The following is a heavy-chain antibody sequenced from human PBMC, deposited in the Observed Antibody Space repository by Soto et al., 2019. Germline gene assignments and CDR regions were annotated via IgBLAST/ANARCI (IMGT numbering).Heavy chain of an antibody. CDR3: ARDVLYSTSRIDS. V-gene: IGHV4-30-4*01. D-gene: IGHD6-6*01. J-gene: IGHJ4*02. CDR2: IYYSGST. CDR1: GGSISSGDYY. Sequence: QVQLQESGPGLVKPSQTLSLTCTVSGGSISSGDYYWSWIRQPPGKGLEWIGYIYYSGSTYYTPSLRNRVTKSVDTSKNQFSLKLSSVTAADTAVYYCARDVLYSTSRIDSWGQGTLVTVSS.